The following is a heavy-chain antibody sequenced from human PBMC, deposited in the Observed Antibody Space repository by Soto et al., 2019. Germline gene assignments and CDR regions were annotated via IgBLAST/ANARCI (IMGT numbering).Heavy chain of an antibody. Sequence: SETLSLTCTVSGGSISSGGYYWSWIRQHPGKGLEWIGYIYYSGSTYYNPSLKSRVTISVDTSKNQFSLKLSSVTAADTAVYYCAREGTPEDYDFWSGYFDYWGQGTLVTVSS. V-gene: IGHV4-31*03. CDR1: GGSISSGGYY. J-gene: IGHJ4*02. D-gene: IGHD3-3*01. CDR3: AREGTPEDYDFWSGYFDY. CDR2: IYYSGST.